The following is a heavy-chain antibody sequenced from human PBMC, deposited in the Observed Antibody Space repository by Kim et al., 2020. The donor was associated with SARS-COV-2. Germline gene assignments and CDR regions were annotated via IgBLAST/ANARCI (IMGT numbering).Heavy chain of an antibody. CDR1: GFTFGDYA. Sequence: GGSLRLSCAASGFTFGDYAMHWVRQAPGKGLEWVSGISWNSGSIGYADSVKGRFTISRDNAKNSLYLQMNSLRAEDTALYYCAPSGDGGNSYAFDIWGQGTMVTVSS. J-gene: IGHJ3*02. CDR2: ISWNSGSI. CDR3: APSGDGGNSYAFDI. D-gene: IGHD2-21*02. V-gene: IGHV3-9*01.